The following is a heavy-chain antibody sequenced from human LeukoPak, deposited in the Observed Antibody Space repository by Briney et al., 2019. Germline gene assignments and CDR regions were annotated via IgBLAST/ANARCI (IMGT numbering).Heavy chain of an antibody. V-gene: IGHV3-7*01. CDR3: ARDEGGSYYRYFDY. CDR1: GFTFSSYW. Sequence: AGGSLRLSCAASGFTFSSYWMTWVRQAPGKGREWVANINQDGSEKYYVDSVKGRFTISRDNAKNSLYLQRNSLRAEDTAVYYCARDEGGSYYRYFDYWGQGTLVTVSS. CDR2: INQDGSEK. J-gene: IGHJ4*02. D-gene: IGHD1-26*01.